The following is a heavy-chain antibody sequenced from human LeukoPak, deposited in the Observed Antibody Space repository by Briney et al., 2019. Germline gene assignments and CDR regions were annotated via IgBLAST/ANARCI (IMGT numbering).Heavy chain of an antibody. CDR2: IIPIFGTA. J-gene: IGHJ3*02. CDR3: ARAYYYDSSGYPAFDI. Sequence: ASVKVSCKASGYTFTGYYMHWVRQAPGQGLEWMGRIIPIFGTANYAQKFQGRVTITTDESTSTAYMELSSLRSEDTAVYYCARAYYYDSSGYPAFDIWGQGTMVTVSS. V-gene: IGHV1-69*05. D-gene: IGHD3-22*01. CDR1: GYTFTGYY.